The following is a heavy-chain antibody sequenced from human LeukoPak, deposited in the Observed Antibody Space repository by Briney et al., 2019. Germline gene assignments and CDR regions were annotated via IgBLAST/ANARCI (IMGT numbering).Heavy chain of an antibody. V-gene: IGHV4-31*03. CDR3: ASPSGTYVDTAMADAFDI. CDR1: GGSISSGGYY. D-gene: IGHD5-18*01. Sequence: SQTLSLTCTVSGGSISSGGYYWSWIRQHPGKGLEWIGYIYYSGSTYYNPSLKSRVTISVGTSKNQFSLKLSSVTAADTAVYYCASPSGTYVDTAMADAFDIWGQGTMVTVSS. J-gene: IGHJ3*02. CDR2: IYYSGST.